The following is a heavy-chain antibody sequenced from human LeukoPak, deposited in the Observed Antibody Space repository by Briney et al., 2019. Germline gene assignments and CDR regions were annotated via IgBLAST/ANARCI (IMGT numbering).Heavy chain of an antibody. CDR3: ARGFGGFGVVIGWFDP. Sequence: PSETLSLTCTVSGGSISSYYWSWIRQPPGKGLEWIGYIYYSGSTNYNPPLKSRVTISVDTSKNQFSLKLSSVTAADTAVYYCARGFGGFGVVIGWFDPWGQGTLVTVSS. CDR2: IYYSGST. V-gene: IGHV4-59*01. D-gene: IGHD3-3*01. J-gene: IGHJ5*02. CDR1: GGSISSYY.